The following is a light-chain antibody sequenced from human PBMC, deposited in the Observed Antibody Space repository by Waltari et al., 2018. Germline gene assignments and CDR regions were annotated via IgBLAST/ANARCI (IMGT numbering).Light chain of an antibody. V-gene: IGKV1-5*03. CDR1: QSISSW. J-gene: IGKJ4*01. CDR2: KAS. CDR3: QQYTSFSLT. Sequence: DIQMTQCPSSLSASIGDRDTFTCRASQSISSWLDWYQQKPGKAPKLLISKASTIESGVPSRFSGSGSGTEFTLTISSLQPDDCATYYCQQYTSFSLTFGGGTTVEIK.